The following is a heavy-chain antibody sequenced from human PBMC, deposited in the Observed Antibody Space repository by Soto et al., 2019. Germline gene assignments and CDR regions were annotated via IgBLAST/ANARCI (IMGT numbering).Heavy chain of an antibody. J-gene: IGHJ4*02. CDR3: AREYSSGWPFDY. CDR1: GGSISSYY. Sequence: LSLTCTVSGGSISSYYWSWIRQPPGKGLEWIGYIYYSGSTNYNPSLKSRVTISVDTSKNQFSLKLSSVTAADTAVYYCAREYSSGWPFDYWGQGTLVTVSS. V-gene: IGHV4-59*01. CDR2: IYYSGST. D-gene: IGHD6-19*01.